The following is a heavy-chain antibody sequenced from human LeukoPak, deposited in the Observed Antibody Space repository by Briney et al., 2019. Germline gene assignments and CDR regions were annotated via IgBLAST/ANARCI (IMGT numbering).Heavy chain of an antibody. CDR1: GFTFSSSL. V-gene: IGHV3-74*01. CDR3: TTAGGSGWYAFDY. D-gene: IGHD6-19*01. Sequence: GGSLRLSCAASGFTFSSSLMHWVRQAPGKGPVWVSRINSDGSNTVYADSVKGRFSISRDNAKNTVYLQMSSLRVEDTGVYYCTTAGGSGWYAFDYWGQGTLVTVSS. J-gene: IGHJ4*02. CDR2: INSDGSNT.